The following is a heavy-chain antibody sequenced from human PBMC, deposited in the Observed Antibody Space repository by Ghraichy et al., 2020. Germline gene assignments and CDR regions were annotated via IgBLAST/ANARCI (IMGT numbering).Heavy chain of an antibody. D-gene: IGHD3-22*01. CDR2: ISWNSGSI. J-gene: IGHJ4*02. CDR3: AKERSGYPKYYFDY. V-gene: IGHV3-9*01. CDR1: GFTFDDYA. Sequence: GGSLRLSCAASGFTFDDYAMHWVRQAPGKGLEWVSGISWNSGSIGYADSVKGRFTISRDNAKNSLYLQMNSLRAEDTALYYCAKERSGYPKYYFDYWGQGTLVTVSS.